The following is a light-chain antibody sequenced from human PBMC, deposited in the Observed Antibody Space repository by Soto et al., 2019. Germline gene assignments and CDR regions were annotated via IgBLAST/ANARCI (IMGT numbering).Light chain of an antibody. J-gene: IGLJ1*01. CDR1: SSDVGGYNY. CDR2: DVS. V-gene: IGLV2-14*01. CDR3: NSYTSSSPYV. Sequence: QSVLTQPASVSGSPGQSITISCTGTSSDVGGYNYVSWYQQYPGKAPKLMIYDVSNRPSGVSNRFSGSKSGNTASLTISGLQAEDEADYYCNSYTSSSPYVFGTGTKLTVL.